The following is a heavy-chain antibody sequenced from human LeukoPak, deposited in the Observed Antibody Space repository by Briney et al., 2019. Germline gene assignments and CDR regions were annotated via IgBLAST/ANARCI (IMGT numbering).Heavy chain of an antibody. CDR2: IKQDGSEK. CDR1: GFIFSSYW. Sequence: PGGSLRLSCAASGFIFSSYWMTWVRQAPGKGLEWVANIKQDGSEKYYVDSVKGRFTISRDNTKNSLYLQMNSLRVEDTAVFYCARDQYDTWSRRGNFDSWGQGTLVIVSS. CDR3: ARDQYDTWSRRGNFDS. D-gene: IGHD3-3*01. J-gene: IGHJ4*02. V-gene: IGHV3-7*03.